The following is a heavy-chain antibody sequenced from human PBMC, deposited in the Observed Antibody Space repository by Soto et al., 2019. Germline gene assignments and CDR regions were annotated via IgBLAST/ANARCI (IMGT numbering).Heavy chain of an antibody. CDR2: IKSKSDGETA. J-gene: IGHJ4*02. D-gene: IGHD5-18*01. Sequence: GGSLRLSCAASGLTFSNVWVTWVRQAPGKGLEWVGRIKSKSDGETADVAAPVKARFAISRDDSKNTVFLEMNSLKSEDTALYYCAITAMINRDSSTSFDYWGRGTHVTVSS. CDR3: AITAMINRDSSTSFDY. V-gene: IGHV3-15*01. CDR1: GLTFSNVW.